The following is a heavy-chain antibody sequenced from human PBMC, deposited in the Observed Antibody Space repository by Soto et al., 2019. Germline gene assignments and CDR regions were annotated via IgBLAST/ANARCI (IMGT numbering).Heavy chain of an antibody. CDR2: INHSGSN. CDR1: GGCLTRYG. D-gene: IGHD6-6*01. Sequence: EPRPLACAVDGGCLTRYGWAWIREPQGRGLEWIGEINHSGSNNYNPSLKSRVTISVDTSKNLFSLKLRYVTEADTAVYDCARGPSIAARPYYHYGMDGWGKGTTGTVSA. J-gene: IGHJ6*04. CDR3: ARGPSIAARPYYHYGMDG. V-gene: IGHV4-34*01.